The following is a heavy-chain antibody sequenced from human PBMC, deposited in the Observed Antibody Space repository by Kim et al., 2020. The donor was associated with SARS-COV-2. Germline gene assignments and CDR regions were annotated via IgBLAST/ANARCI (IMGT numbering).Heavy chain of an antibody. CDR1: GGSISSGGYY. J-gene: IGHJ3*02. V-gene: IGHV4-31*03. CDR2: IYYSGST. D-gene: IGHD2-2*01. CDR3: AREPRCSTSCYSVAFDI. Sequence: SETLSLTCTVSGGSISSGGYYWSWIRQHPGKGLEWIGYIYYSGSTYYNPSLKSRVTISVDTSKNQFSLKLSSVTAADTAVYYCAREPRCSTSCYSVAFDIWGQGTMVTVSS.